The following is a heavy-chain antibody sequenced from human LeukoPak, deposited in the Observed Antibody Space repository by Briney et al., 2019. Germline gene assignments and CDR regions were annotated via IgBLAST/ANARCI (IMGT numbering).Heavy chain of an antibody. Sequence: EASVKVSCKASGYTFTDYYIHWVRQAPGQGLEWMGWINPNSGGTNYAQKFQGRVTMTRDTSISTAYMELSSLRSEDTAVYYCATKMATILGDAFDIWGQGTMVTVSS. CDR2: INPNSGGT. D-gene: IGHD5-24*01. V-gene: IGHV1-2*02. CDR3: ATKMATILGDAFDI. CDR1: GYTFTDYY. J-gene: IGHJ3*02.